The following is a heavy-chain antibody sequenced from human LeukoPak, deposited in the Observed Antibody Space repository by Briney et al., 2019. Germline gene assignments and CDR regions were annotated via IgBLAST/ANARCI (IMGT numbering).Heavy chain of an antibody. Sequence: SETLSLTCTFSDGSISSSSYYWGWIRHPPGKGLEWIGSLYYSGSTYYNPSLKSRVTISVDTSKNQFSLKLSSVTAADTAVYYCARENPVAGTPNWFDPWGQGTLVTVSS. D-gene: IGHD6-19*01. CDR1: DGSISSSSYY. CDR2: LYYSGST. V-gene: IGHV4-39*07. J-gene: IGHJ5*02. CDR3: ARENPVAGTPNWFDP.